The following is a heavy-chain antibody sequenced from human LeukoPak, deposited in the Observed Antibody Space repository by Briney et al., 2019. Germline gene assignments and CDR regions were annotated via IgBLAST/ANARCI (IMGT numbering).Heavy chain of an antibody. V-gene: IGHV1-18*01. Sequence: ASVKVSCKASGYTFASFGITWVRQAPGQGLEWMGWINTHNGDTNYAQKLQGRVTMTTDTSTSTAYMELRSLRSDDTAVYYCARSSWIQLISNNWFDPWGQGTLVTVSS. CDR3: ARSSWIQLISNNWFDP. CDR2: INTHNGDT. D-gene: IGHD5-18*01. J-gene: IGHJ5*02. CDR1: GYTFASFG.